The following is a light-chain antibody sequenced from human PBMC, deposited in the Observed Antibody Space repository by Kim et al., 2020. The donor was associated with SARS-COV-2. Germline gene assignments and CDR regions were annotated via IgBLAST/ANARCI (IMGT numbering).Light chain of an antibody. CDR2: VNN. CDR1: SSNSGAGYD. CDR3: QSYDSGLSGSKV. V-gene: IGLV1-40*01. Sequence: VTISCTGSSSNSGAGYDVHWYQQLPGTAPKLLIYVNNNRPSGIPDRFSGSKSGTSASLAITGLQAEDEGDYYCQSYDSGLSGSKVFGGGTKVTVL. J-gene: IGLJ2*01.